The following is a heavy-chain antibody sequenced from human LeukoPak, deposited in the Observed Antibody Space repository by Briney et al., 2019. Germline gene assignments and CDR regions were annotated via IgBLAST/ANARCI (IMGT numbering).Heavy chain of an antibody. D-gene: IGHD6-25*01. Sequence: SQTLSLTCAISGDSVSSNSAAWNWIRQSPSRGLEWLGRTYYRSKWYNDYAVSVKSRITINPDTSKNQVSLQLKSVTPEDTAVYYCARQYSSGWIYYYGWDVWGKGTTVTVSS. CDR3: ARQYSSGWIYYYGWDV. CDR1: GDSVSSNSAA. V-gene: IGHV6-1*01. CDR2: TYYRSKWYN. J-gene: IGHJ6*04.